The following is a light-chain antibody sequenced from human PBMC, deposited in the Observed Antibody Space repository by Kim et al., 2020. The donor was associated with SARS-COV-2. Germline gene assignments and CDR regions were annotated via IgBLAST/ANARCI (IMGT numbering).Light chain of an antibody. Sequence: SSALTQDPAVSVALGQTIRITCQGDSLTNYYPSWYQQKPGQAPVLVIYGKNNRPSGIPDRFSGSISGTPASLTITGAQAADAADYYCNSRDNSGNRHVFG. J-gene: IGLJ1*01. CDR2: GKN. CDR1: SLTNYY. CDR3: NSRDNSGNRHV. V-gene: IGLV3-19*01.